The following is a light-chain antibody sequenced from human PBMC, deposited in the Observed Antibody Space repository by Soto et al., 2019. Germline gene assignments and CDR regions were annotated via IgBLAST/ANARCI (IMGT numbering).Light chain of an antibody. CDR3: SSYAGSNNLV. V-gene: IGLV2-8*01. CDR1: SSDVGGYNY. J-gene: IGLJ3*02. CDR2: EVS. Sequence: QSVLIQPPSASGSPGQSVTISCTGTSSDVGGYNYVSWYRQHPGKAPKLMIYEVSKRPSGVPDRFSGSKSGNTASLTVSGLQAEDEADYYCSSYAGSNNLVFGGGTKLTVL.